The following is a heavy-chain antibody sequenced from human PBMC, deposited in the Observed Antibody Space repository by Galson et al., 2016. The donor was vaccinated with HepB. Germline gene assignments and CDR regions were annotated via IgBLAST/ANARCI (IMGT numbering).Heavy chain of an antibody. D-gene: IGHD3-22*01. CDR2: IHYTGDT. J-gene: IGHJ5*02. CDR1: GGSIGSYY. V-gene: IGHV4-59*08. CDR3: TSRYYYDKRWFDP. Sequence: SETLSLTCTVSGGSIGSYYWSWIRQPPGKGLEWIGHIHYTGDTNDNPPLDSRVTISADKSKNQFSLTLRSVTAADTAVYYCTSRYYYDKRWFDPWGQGILVTVSS.